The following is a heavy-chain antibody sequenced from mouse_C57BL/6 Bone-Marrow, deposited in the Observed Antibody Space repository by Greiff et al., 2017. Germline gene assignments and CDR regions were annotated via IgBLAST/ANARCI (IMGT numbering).Heavy chain of an antibody. D-gene: IGHD2-3*01. J-gene: IGHJ2*01. CDR1: GFTFSSYG. CDR2: ISSGGSYT. V-gene: IGHV5-6*02. CDR3: ARHGYYYFDY. Sequence: DVKLVESGGDLVKPGGSLKLSCAASGFTFSSYGMSWVRQTPDKRLEWVATISSGGSYTYYPASVKGRFTISRDNAKNTLYLQMSSLKSEDTAMYYCARHGYYYFDYWGQGTTLTVSS.